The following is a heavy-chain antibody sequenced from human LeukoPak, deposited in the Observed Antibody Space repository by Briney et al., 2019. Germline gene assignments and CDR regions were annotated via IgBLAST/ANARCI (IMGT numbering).Heavy chain of an antibody. CDR3: ARSQLDYGSGSPPLDY. Sequence: PSETLSLTCTVSGGSISSYYWSWIRQPPGKGLEWIGYIYYSGSTNYNPSLKSRVTISVDTSKNQFSLKLSSVTAADTAVYYCARSQLDYGSGSPPLDYWGQGTLVTVSS. J-gene: IGHJ4*02. D-gene: IGHD3-10*01. CDR2: IYYSGST. V-gene: IGHV4-59*01. CDR1: GGSISSYY.